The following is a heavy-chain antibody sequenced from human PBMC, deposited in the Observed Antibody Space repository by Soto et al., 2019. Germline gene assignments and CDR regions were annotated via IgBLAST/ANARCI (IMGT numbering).Heavy chain of an antibody. CDR2: IIPIFGTA. Sequence: QVQLVQSGAEVKKPGSSVKVSCKASGGTFSSYAISWVRQAPGQGLEWMGGIIPIFGTANYAQKFQGRVTITADKSTSTAYMELSSLSSEDTAVYYCASRSVYIAVAGTQNYYYGMDVWGQGTTVTVSS. J-gene: IGHJ6*02. V-gene: IGHV1-69*06. CDR1: GGTFSSYA. CDR3: ASRSVYIAVAGTQNYYYGMDV. D-gene: IGHD6-19*01.